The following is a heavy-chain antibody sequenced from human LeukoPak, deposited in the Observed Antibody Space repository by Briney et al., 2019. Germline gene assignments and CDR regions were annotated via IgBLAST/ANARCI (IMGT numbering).Heavy chain of an antibody. D-gene: IGHD2-8*02. CDR1: GYSISSGYY. CDR2: IYHSGST. J-gene: IGHJ4*02. V-gene: IGHV4-38-2*02. CDR3: ASRYSTGLHFDF. Sequence: PSETLSLTCTVSGYSISSGYYWGWIRQPLGKGLEWIGSIYHSGSTYYNPSLKSRVTISVDTSRNQFSLRLNSITAADTAVYYCASRYSTGLHFDFWGQGTLVPVSS.